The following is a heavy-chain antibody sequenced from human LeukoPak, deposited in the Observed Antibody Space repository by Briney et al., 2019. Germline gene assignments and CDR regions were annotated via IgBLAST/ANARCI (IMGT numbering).Heavy chain of an antibody. V-gene: IGHV4-39*01. CDR3: AKSPLWFGESHWFDR. CDR1: GGSISSSSYY. J-gene: IGHJ5*02. Sequence: PAETLSLTCTVSGGSISSSSYYWGWIRQPPGKGLEWIGSIYYSGSTYYNPSLKSRFTRSVDTAKNQFSLKLSSVTAAEKAVYYCAKSPLWFGESHWFDRWGQGTLVTVSS. D-gene: IGHD3-10*01. CDR2: IYYSGST.